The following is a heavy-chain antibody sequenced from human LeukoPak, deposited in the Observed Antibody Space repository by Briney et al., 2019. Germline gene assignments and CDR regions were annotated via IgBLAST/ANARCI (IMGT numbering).Heavy chain of an antibody. D-gene: IGHD6-19*01. V-gene: IGHV4-34*01. CDR2: INHSGST. CDR3: ASISSGVDY. J-gene: IGHJ4*02. Sequence: SETLSLTCAVYGGSFSGYYWSWIRQPPGKGLEWIGEINHSGSTNYNPSLKSRVTISVDTSKNQFSLKLSSVTAADTAVYYCASISSGVDYWGQGTLVTVSS. CDR1: GGSFSGYY.